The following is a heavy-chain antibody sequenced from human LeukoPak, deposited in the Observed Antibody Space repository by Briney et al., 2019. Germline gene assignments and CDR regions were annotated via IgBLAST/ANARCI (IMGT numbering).Heavy chain of an antibody. CDR3: ASRDCSSTSCYPYDAFDI. CDR2: INPNSGGT. J-gene: IGHJ3*02. V-gene: IGHV1-2*02. CDR1: GYTFTGYY. Sequence: RASVKVFCKASGYTFTGYYMHWVRQAPGQGLEWMAWINPNSGGTNYAQKFQGRVTMTRDMSISTAYMELSRLRSDDTAVYYCASRDCSSTSCYPYDAFDIWGQGTMVTVSS. D-gene: IGHD2-2*01.